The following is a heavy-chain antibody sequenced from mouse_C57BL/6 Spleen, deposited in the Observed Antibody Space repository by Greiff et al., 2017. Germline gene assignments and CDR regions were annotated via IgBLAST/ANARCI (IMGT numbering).Heavy chain of an antibody. CDR3: ARVFTSAPFDY. V-gene: IGHV3-6*01. CDR2: ISYDGSN. Sequence: EVKLEESGPGLVKPSQSLSLTCSVTGYSITSGYYWNWIRQFPGNKLEWMGYISYDGSNNYNPSLKNRISITRDTSKNQFFLKLNSVTTEDTATYYCARVFTSAPFDYWGQGTTLTVSS. J-gene: IGHJ2*01. CDR1: GYSITSGYY. D-gene: IGHD1-1*01.